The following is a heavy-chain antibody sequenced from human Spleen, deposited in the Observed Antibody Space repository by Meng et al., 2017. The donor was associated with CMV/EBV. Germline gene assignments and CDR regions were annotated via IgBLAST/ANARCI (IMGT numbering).Heavy chain of an antibody. CDR1: RLTFSSYW. Sequence: EVQLVESRGGWVRAVGSRRLSCAASRLTFSSYWMYWVGQAAGEGLVCVSRIDNDGNRISYADSVKGRFTISRDNAKNTVYLQKNRLRVEDTALYYCIREGYYDACDPWGGGTLVTVS. CDR3: IREGYYDACDP. CDR2: IDNDGNRI. D-gene: IGHD3-22*01. J-gene: IGHJ5*02. V-gene: IGHV3-74*01.